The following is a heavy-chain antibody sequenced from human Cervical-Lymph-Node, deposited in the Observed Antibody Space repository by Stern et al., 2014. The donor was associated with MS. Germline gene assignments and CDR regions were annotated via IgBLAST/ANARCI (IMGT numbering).Heavy chain of an antibody. J-gene: IGHJ4*02. CDR1: GFTLRSYA. V-gene: IGHV3-49*03. Sequence: EMQLVESGGGLVQPGRSLRLSCTASGFTLRSYAVTWFRQAPGKGLEWVGFIRSKDYGGTTEYDATEYAASVRGRFTISRDDSKSIAYLQMNSLKTEDTAVYYCARTYGDYEDHLVDNWGQGALVTVSS. D-gene: IGHD4-17*01. CDR3: ARTYGDYEDHLVDN. CDR2: IRSKDYGGTTEYDAT.